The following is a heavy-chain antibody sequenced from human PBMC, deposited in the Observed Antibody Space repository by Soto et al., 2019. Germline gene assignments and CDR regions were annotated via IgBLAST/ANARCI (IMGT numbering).Heavy chain of an antibody. J-gene: IGHJ3*02. Sequence: QITLKESGPTLEKPTQTLTLTCTFSGFSLSTSGVGVGWIRQPPGKALEWLALIYWNDDKRYSPSLKSRLTITKDTSKNQVVLTMTNMDPVDTATYYCAHSRLFNYYPDAFDIWGQGTMVTVSS. CDR1: GFSLSTSGVG. V-gene: IGHV2-5*01. CDR2: IYWNDDK. CDR3: AHSRLFNYYPDAFDI. D-gene: IGHD3-10*01.